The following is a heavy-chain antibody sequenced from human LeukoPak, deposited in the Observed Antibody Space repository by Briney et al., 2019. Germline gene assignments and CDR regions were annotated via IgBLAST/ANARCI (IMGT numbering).Heavy chain of an antibody. CDR1: GFTFSSYD. D-gene: IGHD1-26*01. CDR3: ARDLSGSYLLDH. CDR2: ISSSKNSYV. J-gene: IGHJ4*02. Sequence: PGGSLRLSCSASGFTFSSYDMSWVRQAPGKGLEWASCISSSKNSYVYYAESVKGRFTILRDNAKNSLYLQMNSLRVEDTAVYYCARDLSGSYLLDHWGQGTLVTVSS. V-gene: IGHV3-21*01.